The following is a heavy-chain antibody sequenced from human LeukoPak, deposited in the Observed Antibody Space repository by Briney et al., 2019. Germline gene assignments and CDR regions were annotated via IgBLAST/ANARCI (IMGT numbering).Heavy chain of an antibody. Sequence: SVKVSCKTSGGTFNNYAISWVRQAPGQGLEWMGRVVPMFGIRNYPQTFRGRVNITADKATNTVYMELRSLRAEDTAIYYCATKPSRSYSFDHLDFWGLGTPVTVSS. D-gene: IGHD5-12*01. J-gene: IGHJ4*02. V-gene: IGHV1-69*04. CDR3: ATKPSRSYSFDHLDF. CDR2: VVPMFGIR. CDR1: GGTFNNYA.